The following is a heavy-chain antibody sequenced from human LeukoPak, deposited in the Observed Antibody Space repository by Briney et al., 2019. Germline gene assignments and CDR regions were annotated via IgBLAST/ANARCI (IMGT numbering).Heavy chain of an antibody. V-gene: IGHV1-8*02. CDR1: GYTFTGYY. Sequence: ASVKVSCKASGYTFTGYYMHWVRQAPGQGLEWMGWMNPNSGNTGYAQKFQGRVTMTRNTSTSTAYMELSSLRSEDTAVYYCAAQVSTDAFDIWGQGTMVTVSS. CDR2: MNPNSGNT. D-gene: IGHD1-14*01. J-gene: IGHJ3*02. CDR3: AAQVSTDAFDI.